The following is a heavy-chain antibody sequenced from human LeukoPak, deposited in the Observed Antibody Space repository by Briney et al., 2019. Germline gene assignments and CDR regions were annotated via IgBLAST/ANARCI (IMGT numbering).Heavy chain of an antibody. CDR2: IYYSGST. Sequence: PSETLSLTCTVSGGSISSSSYYWGWIRQPPGKGLEWIGRIYYSGSTYYNPSLKSRVTISVDTSKNQSSLKLSSVTAADTAVYYCARYRGPGYFDLWGRGTLVTVSS. J-gene: IGHJ2*01. CDR3: ARYRGPGYFDL. CDR1: GGSISSSSYY. D-gene: IGHD3-16*02. V-gene: IGHV4-39*01.